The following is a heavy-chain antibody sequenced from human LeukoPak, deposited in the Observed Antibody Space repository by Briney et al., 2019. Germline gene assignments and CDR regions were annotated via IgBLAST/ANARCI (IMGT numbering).Heavy chain of an antibody. CDR3: ASGWGSGY. V-gene: IGHV3-21*01. Sequence: GGSLRLSCVASGFTFSSHAMNWVRQAPGKGLEWVSSISRSTSFPYYADSVKGRFTISRDNAKNSLYLQMNSLRADDTAVYYCASGWGSGYWGQGTLVTVSS. D-gene: IGHD7-27*01. CDR1: GFTFSSHA. CDR2: ISRSTSFP. J-gene: IGHJ4*02.